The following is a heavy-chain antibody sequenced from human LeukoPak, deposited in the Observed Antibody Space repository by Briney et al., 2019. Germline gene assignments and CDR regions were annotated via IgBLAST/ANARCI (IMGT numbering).Heavy chain of an antibody. D-gene: IGHD4-17*01. J-gene: IGHJ2*01. Sequence: GGSLRLSCAASGFTFSSYAMSWVRQAPGKGLEWVSAISGSGGSTYYANSVKGRFSISRDNSKNTLYLQMNSLRAADTAVYYCARRTVTRDWYFDLWGRGTLVTVSS. V-gene: IGHV3-23*01. CDR2: ISGSGGST. CDR3: ARRTVTRDWYFDL. CDR1: GFTFSSYA.